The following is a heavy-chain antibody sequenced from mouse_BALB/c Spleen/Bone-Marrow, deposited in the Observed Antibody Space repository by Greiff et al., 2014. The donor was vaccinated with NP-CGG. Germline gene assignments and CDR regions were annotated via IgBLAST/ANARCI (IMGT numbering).Heavy chain of an antibody. V-gene: IGHV1S41*01. CDR2: IAPGSGST. CDR1: GYTFTSYW. J-gene: IGHJ3*01. CDR3: ARGTRTPRATWFAY. D-gene: IGHD3-2*01. Sequence: DLVKPGASVKLSCKASGYTFTSYWINWIKQRPGQGLEWIGRIAPGSGSTYYNEMFKGKATLTVDTSSSTAYIQLSSLSSEDSAVYFFARGTRTPRATWFAYWGQGTLVTVSA.